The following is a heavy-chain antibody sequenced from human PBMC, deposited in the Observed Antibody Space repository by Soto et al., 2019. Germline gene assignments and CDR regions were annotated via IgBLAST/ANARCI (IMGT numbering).Heavy chain of an antibody. Sequence: PSETLSLTCALYGGSFSGYYWTWIRQAPGEELEWIGEINHSGGTNYNSSLKSRVTISVDTSNNQFSLILYSVTAADTAVYYFARDGQYYLFWSGYHHEGPYGMDVGAQGTTVTVSS. V-gene: IGHV4-34*01. J-gene: IGHJ6*02. CDR2: INHSGGT. CDR3: ARDGQYYLFWSGYHHEGPYGMDV. CDR1: GGSFSGYY. D-gene: IGHD3-3*02.